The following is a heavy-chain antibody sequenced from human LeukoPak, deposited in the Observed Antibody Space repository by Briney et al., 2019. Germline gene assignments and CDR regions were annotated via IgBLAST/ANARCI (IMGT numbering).Heavy chain of an antibody. Sequence: SETLSLTCTVSGGSINSYYWSWIRQPPGKGLEWIGYIYYSGSTNYNPSLKSRVTISVDTFKNQFSLRLSSVTAADTAVYYCARVTGYMTDDYFDYWGQGTLITVSS. V-gene: IGHV4-59*01. CDR3: ARVTGYMTDDYFDY. CDR1: GGSINSYY. J-gene: IGHJ4*02. D-gene: IGHD6-13*01. CDR2: IYYSGST.